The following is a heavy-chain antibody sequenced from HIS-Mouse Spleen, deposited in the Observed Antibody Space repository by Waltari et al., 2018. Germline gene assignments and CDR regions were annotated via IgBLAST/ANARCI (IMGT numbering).Heavy chain of an antibody. CDR1: GFTFSGSA. V-gene: IGHV3-73*01. Sequence: EVQLVESGGGLVQPGGSLKLSCAASGFTFSGSAMHWVRQASGKGLEWVGRIRKKANSDAKGYAASGKGRYTISMDDSKNTAYLQMNSLKTEDTAVYYCTRHSVGAALGYWGQGTLVTVSS. CDR3: TRHSVGAALGY. J-gene: IGHJ4*02. D-gene: IGHD1-26*01. CDR2: IRKKANSDAK.